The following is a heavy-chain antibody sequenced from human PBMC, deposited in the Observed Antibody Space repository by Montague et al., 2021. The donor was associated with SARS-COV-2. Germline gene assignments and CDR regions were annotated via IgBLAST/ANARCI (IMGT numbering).Heavy chain of an antibody. CDR1: GFTFSTYA. D-gene: IGHD3-3*01. Sequence: SLRLSCAASGFTFSTYAMSWVRQAPGKGLEWVSRVTGSGGATYSPDPVKGRFTISRDNSKNTVFLHMNSLRAEDTAVYYCARHVGMERVTYGMDVWGQGTTVTVS. CDR3: ARHVGMERVTYGMDV. J-gene: IGHJ6*02. V-gene: IGHV3-23*01. CDR2: VTGSGGAT.